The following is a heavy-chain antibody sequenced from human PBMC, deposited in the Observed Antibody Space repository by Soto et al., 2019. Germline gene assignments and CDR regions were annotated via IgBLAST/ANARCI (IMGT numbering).Heavy chain of an antibody. J-gene: IGHJ6*02. CDR1: GVPISTDDYY. CDR3: ARVLYDFWSDQGAPYGMDV. D-gene: IGHD3-3*01. CDR2: IYYSGST. V-gene: IGHV4-61*08. Sequence: PSETLSLTCTVSGVPISTDDYYWTWIRQPPGKGLEWIGYIYYSGSTNYNPSLKSRVTISVDTSKNQFSLKLSSVTAADTAVYYCARVLYDFWSDQGAPYGMDVWGQGTTVTVSS.